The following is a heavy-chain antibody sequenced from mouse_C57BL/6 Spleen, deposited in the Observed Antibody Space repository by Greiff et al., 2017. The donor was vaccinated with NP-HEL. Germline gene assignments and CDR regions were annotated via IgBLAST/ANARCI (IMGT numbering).Heavy chain of an antibody. CDR3: ASQQLRLQAMDD. Sequence: EVKLQESGPGLVKPSQSLSLTCSVTGYSITSGYYWNWIRQFPGNKLEWMGYISYDGSNNYNPSLKNRISITRDTSKNQFFLKLNSVTTEDTATYSGASQQLRLQAMDDWGQGTSVTVSS. D-gene: IGHD3-2*02. CDR2: ISYDGSN. CDR1: GYSITSGYY. V-gene: IGHV3-6*01. J-gene: IGHJ4*01.